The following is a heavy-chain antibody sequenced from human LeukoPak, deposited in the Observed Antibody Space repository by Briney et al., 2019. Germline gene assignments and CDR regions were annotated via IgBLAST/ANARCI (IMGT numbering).Heavy chain of an antibody. J-gene: IGHJ6*02. V-gene: IGHV4-34*01. D-gene: IGHD2-15*01. CDR1: GGSFSGYY. CDR3: ARVSGYCSGDDCYSVSLFYYGMDV. Sequence: PSSALFLTGVGFGGSFSGYYWSGIHQPPGPGLDGIGEINHIGSINYNPSLKSRGTIVGDTSKNQCSLKMSSVTAADRAVYYCARVSGYCSGDDCYSVSLFYYGMDVWGQGTTVTVSS. CDR2: INHIGSI.